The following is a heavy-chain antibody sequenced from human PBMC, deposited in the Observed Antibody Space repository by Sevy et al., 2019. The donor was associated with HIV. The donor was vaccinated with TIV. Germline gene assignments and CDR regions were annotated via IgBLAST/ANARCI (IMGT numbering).Heavy chain of an antibody. D-gene: IGHD3-3*01. V-gene: IGHV3-23*01. CDR3: AKVTTRAISGGVGDFDY. Sequence: GGSLRLSCAASGFTFSSYAMSWVRQAPGKGLEWVSAISGSGGSTYYADSVKGRFTISRDNSKNTLYLQMNSLRAEDTAVYYCAKVTTRAISGGVGDFDYWGQGTLVTVSS. J-gene: IGHJ4*02. CDR2: ISGSGGST. CDR1: GFTFSSYA.